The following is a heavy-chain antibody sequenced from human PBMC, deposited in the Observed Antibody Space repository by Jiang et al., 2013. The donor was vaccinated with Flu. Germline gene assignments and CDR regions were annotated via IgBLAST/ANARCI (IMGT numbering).Heavy chain of an antibody. CDR3: ARDSGYSSGWTNDAFDI. J-gene: IGHJ3*02. CDR2: IWYDGSNK. CDR1: GFTFSSYG. V-gene: IGHV3-33*01. Sequence: VESGGGVVQPGRSLRLSCAASGFTFSSYGMHWVRQAPGKGLEWVAVIWYDGSNKYYADSVKGRFTISRDNSKNTLYLQMNSLRAEDTAVYYCARDSGYSSGWTNDAFDIWGQGTMVTVSS. D-gene: IGHD6-19*01.